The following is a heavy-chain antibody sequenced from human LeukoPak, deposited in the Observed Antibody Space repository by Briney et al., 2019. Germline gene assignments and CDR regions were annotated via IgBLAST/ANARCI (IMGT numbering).Heavy chain of an antibody. V-gene: IGHV3-7*01. CDR2: MRHDGGEI. J-gene: IGHJ4*02. D-gene: IGHD2-21*01. Sequence: PGGSLRLSCVVSGFTYNKYWMSWVRQAPGKGLEWVATMRHDGGEIYYVDSVRGRFTISRDNAKNSLYLQMNSLRAEDTAMYYCARIMDSLVVHFDFWGRGTLVSVSS. CDR1: GFTYNKYW. CDR3: ARIMDSLVVHFDF.